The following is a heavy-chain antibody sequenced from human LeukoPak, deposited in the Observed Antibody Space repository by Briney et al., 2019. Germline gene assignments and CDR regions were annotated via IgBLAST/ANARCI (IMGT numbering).Heavy chain of an antibody. D-gene: IGHD2-8*01. V-gene: IGHV4-39*01. CDR2: IYYSGST. Sequence: PSETLSLTCTVSGXSISSSSYFWGWIRQPPEKGLEWIGTIYYSGSTYYNPSLKSRVTISVDTSKNQFSLNLTSVTAADTAVYYCARQYGTLDPWGQGTLVTVSS. CDR1: GXSISSSSYF. J-gene: IGHJ5*02. CDR3: ARQYGTLDP.